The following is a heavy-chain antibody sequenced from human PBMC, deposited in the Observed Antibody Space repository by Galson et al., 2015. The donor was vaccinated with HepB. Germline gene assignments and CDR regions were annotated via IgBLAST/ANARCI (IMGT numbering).Heavy chain of an antibody. CDR2: TYYRPKWYY. CDR1: GDSVSSNSAA. Sequence: CAISGDSVSSNSAAWNRIRQSPSRGLEWLGRTYYRPKWYYDYAVSVRSRITINPDISRNQFSLQLYSVTPEDTAVYYCARNVYYDTSGYYYKPGWVDPWGQGTLVTVSS. V-gene: IGHV6-1*01. D-gene: IGHD3-22*01. J-gene: IGHJ5*02. CDR3: ARNVYYDTSGYYYKPGWVDP.